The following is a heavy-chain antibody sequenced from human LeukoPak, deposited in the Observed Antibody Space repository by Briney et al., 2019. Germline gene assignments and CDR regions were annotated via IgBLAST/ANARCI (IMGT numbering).Heavy chain of an antibody. CDR3: AKDRSTVTPYYFDF. D-gene: IGHD4-17*01. Sequence: PGGSLRLSCAASGFTFSSYVMSWVRQAPGKGLEWVSGISGSGGTTNYADSVKGRFTISRDNSKNTVYLQMNSLGAEDTAFYYCAKDRSTVTPYYFDFWGQGTLVTVSS. V-gene: IGHV3-23*01. J-gene: IGHJ4*02. CDR1: GFTFSSYV. CDR2: ISGSGGTT.